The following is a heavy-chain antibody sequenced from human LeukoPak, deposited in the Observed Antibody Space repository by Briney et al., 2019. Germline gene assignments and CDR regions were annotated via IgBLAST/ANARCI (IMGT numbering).Heavy chain of an antibody. J-gene: IGHJ4*02. CDR1: GFTFSGYG. V-gene: IGHV3-30*03. CDR2: ILYDGSDR. Sequence: GGSLRLSCAASGFTFSGYGMHWVRQAPGKGLEWVAGILYDGSDRYYADSVKGRFTISRDNSKNTLHLQMNSLRAEDTAVYYCARDLLKYYYGSGSHFDSWGQGTLLTVSS. CDR3: ARDLLKYYYGSGSHFDS. D-gene: IGHD3-10*01.